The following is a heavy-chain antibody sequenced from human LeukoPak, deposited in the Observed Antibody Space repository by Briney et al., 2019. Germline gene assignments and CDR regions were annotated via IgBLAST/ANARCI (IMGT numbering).Heavy chain of an antibody. Sequence: QPGGSLRLSCAASGFSVSAYWMSWVHQAPGKGLEWVANINEAGSEKPYVDSVKGRFTISRDNAKNSLYLEMNSLRAEDTAVYYCRRWGVEAGIDDWGQGTLVIASS. V-gene: IGHV3-7*01. CDR1: GFSVSAYW. CDR3: RRWGVEAGIDD. CDR2: INEAGSEK. D-gene: IGHD6-13*01. J-gene: IGHJ4*02.